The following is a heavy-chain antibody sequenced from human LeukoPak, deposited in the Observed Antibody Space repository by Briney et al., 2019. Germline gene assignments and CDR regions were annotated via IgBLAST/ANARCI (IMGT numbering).Heavy chain of an antibody. CDR1: RGSITTYNYC. CDR2: ISHSGST. D-gene: IGHD3-3*01. Sequence: SETLSLTCTVSRGSITTYNYCWGWFRQPPGKGLEWIASISHSGSTNYNPSLQSRVTISVDTSKNHFSLMLKSVSAVDTAVYHCASHICFGDGDKRGFDYWGQGTLVTVSS. CDR3: ASHICFGDGDKRGFDY. V-gene: IGHV4-39*02. J-gene: IGHJ4*02.